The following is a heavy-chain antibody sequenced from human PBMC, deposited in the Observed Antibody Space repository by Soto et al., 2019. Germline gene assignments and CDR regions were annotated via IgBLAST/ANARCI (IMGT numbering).Heavy chain of an antibody. V-gene: IGHV1-8*01. Sequence: QVQLVQSGAEVKKPGASVKVSCKASGYTFTSYDINWVRQAPGQGLEWMGWMNPNTGNTGYAQKFQGRFILTRDTSISTAYMELSSLTSEDTAEYYSARNPANTGYFEYWGQGTLVTVSS. D-gene: IGHD2-8*02. CDR1: GYTFTSYD. J-gene: IGHJ4*02. CDR2: MNPNTGNT. CDR3: ARNPANTGYFEY.